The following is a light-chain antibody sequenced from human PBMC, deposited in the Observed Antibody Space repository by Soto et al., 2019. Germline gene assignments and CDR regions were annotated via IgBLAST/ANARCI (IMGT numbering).Light chain of an antibody. CDR3: QHSYTYPRT. Sequence: DIQMTQSPSTLSASVGDRVTNTCQASQAINNALTWYQQKPGQPPDLLIYGASILETGVPSRFSGSGSGTDFTLTISSLQPDDFATYYCQHSYTYPRTFGQGTKVDI. CDR1: QAINNA. CDR2: GAS. J-gene: IGKJ1*01. V-gene: IGKV1-39*01.